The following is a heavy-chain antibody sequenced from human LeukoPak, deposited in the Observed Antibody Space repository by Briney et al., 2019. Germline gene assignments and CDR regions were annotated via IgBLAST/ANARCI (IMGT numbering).Heavy chain of an antibody. Sequence: PGGSLRLSCAASGFTFSSYGMSWVRQAPGKGLEWVSSISSSSSYIYYADSVKGRFTISRDNAKNSLYLQMNSLRAEDTAVYYCARDPSSSGYLTPFDYWGQGTLVTVSS. D-gene: IGHD3-22*01. CDR2: ISSSSSYI. J-gene: IGHJ4*02. CDR3: ARDPSSSGYLTPFDY. V-gene: IGHV3-21*01. CDR1: GFTFSSYG.